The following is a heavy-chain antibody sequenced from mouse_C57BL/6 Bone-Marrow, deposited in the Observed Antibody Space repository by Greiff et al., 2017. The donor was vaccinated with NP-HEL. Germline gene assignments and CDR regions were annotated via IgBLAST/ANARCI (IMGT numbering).Heavy chain of an antibody. J-gene: IGHJ4*01. V-gene: IGHV1-59*01. Sequence: QVHVKQPGAELVRPGTSVKLSCKASGYTFTSYWMHWVKQRPGQGLEWIGVIDPSDSYTNYNQKFKGKATLTVDTSSSTAYMQLSSLTSEDSAVYYCARDDGYSMDYWGQGTSVTVSS. D-gene: IGHD2-3*01. CDR2: IDPSDSYT. CDR1: GYTFTSYW. CDR3: ARDDGYSMDY.